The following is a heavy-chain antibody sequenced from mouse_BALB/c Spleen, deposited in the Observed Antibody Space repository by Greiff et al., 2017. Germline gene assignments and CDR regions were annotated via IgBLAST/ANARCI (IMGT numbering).Heavy chain of an antibody. V-gene: IGHV1S135*01. CDR1: GYAFTSYN. CDR3: ARSDGYSYYYAMDY. CDR2: IDPYNGGT. D-gene: IGHD2-3*01. J-gene: IGHJ4*01. Sequence: VQLKESGPELVKPGASVKVSCKASGYAFTSYNMYWVKQSHGKSLEWIGYIDPYNGGTSYNQKFKGKATLTVDKSSSTAYMHLNSLTSEDSAVYYCARSDGYSYYYAMDYWGQGTSVTVSS.